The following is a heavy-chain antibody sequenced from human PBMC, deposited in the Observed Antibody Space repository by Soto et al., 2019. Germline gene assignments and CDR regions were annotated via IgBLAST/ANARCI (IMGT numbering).Heavy chain of an antibody. Sequence: QLQLQESGPGLVKPSETLSLSCSVSGGSMGSSGYSWGWIRQPPGKGLEWIGSISYSGSTYYRPSLNSRVAIFEDTSKNQFSLTVISVTAADTAVYYCARLRYSRSWDYWYFDLWGRGTLVTVSS. J-gene: IGHJ2*01. V-gene: IGHV4-39*01. CDR1: GGSMGSSGYS. CDR3: ARLRYSRSWDYWYFDL. D-gene: IGHD6-13*01. CDR2: ISYSGST.